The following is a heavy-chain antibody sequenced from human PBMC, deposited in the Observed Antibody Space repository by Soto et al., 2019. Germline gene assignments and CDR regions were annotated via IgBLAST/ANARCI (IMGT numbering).Heavy chain of an antibody. J-gene: IGHJ4*02. CDR2: INGEGSGT. V-gene: IGHV3-74*01. CDR3: ARGIFGSGTANDY. D-gene: IGHD3-10*01. Sequence: EVQLVESGGGLVQPGGSLRLSCAASGFTFSGSWMHWVRQAPGKGLVWVSRINGEGSGTSYADFVKGRFTISRDNAMNTLFLQINGLRAEDTAVYYCARGIFGSGTANDYWGQGTLVTVSS. CDR1: GFTFSGSW.